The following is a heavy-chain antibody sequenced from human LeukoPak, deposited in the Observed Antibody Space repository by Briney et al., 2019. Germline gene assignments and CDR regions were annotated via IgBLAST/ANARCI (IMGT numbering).Heavy chain of an antibody. CDR2: IIPIFGTA. CDR1: GGTFSSYA. J-gene: IGHJ4*02. D-gene: IGHD2-15*01. CDR3: ARVVAATIAYDY. V-gene: IGHV1-69*06. Sequence: ASVKVSCKASGGTFSSYAISWVRPAPGQGLEWMGRIIPIFGTANYAQKFQGRVTITADKSTSTAYMELSSLRSDDTAVYYCARVVAATIAYDYWGQGALVTVSS.